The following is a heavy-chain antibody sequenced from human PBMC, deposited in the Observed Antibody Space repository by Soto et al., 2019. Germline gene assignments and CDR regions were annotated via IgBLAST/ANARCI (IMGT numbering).Heavy chain of an antibody. CDR3: ARDKESGWDLAC. Sequence: PGGSLRLSSAASGFTFSSYGMHWVRQAPGKGLEWVAVIWYDGSNKYYADSVKGRFTISRDNSKNTLYLQMNSLRAEDTAVYYSARDKESGWDLACWGQGTLVTVSS. CDR1: GFTFSSYG. J-gene: IGHJ4*02. V-gene: IGHV3-33*01. CDR2: IWYDGSNK. D-gene: IGHD6-19*01.